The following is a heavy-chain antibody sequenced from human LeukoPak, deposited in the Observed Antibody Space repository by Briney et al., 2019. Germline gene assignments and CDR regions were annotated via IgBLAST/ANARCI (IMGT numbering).Heavy chain of an antibody. CDR3: AKRGYDSVWGCYYGMDV. J-gene: IGHJ6*02. Sequence: PGGSLRLSCAASGFTFSNHAMFWVRQAPGKGLEWVSAISGSGGSTYYADAVKGRFTISRDDSKNTMYLQMNSLRAEDTAVYYCAKRGYDSVWGCYYGMDVWGQGTTVTVSS. CDR1: GFTFSNHA. D-gene: IGHD3-16*01. V-gene: IGHV3-23*01. CDR2: ISGSGGST.